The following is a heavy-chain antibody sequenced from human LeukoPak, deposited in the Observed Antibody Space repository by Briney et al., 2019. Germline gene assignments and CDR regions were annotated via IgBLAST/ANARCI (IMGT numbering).Heavy chain of an antibody. CDR1: GFTFSSYS. V-gene: IGHV3-21*01. D-gene: IGHD4-17*01. J-gene: IGHJ4*02. Sequence: AGGSLRLSCAASGFTFSSYSMNWVRQAQGKGLEWVSSISSSSSYIYYADSVKGRFTISRDNAKNSLYLQMNSLRAEDTAVYYCARDQGDYKRFDYWGQGTLVTVSS. CDR2: ISSSSSYI. CDR3: ARDQGDYKRFDY.